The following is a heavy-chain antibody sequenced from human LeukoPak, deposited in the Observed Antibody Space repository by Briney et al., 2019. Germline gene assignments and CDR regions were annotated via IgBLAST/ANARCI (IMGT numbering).Heavy chain of an antibody. Sequence: SVKVSCKASGGTFSSYAISWVRQAPGQGLEWMGRIIPILGMANYAQKFQGRVTITADKSTSTAYMELSSLRSEDTAVYYCADSLGGYSYGSDYWGQGTLVTVSS. J-gene: IGHJ4*02. CDR2: IIPILGMA. CDR3: ADSLGGYSYGSDY. V-gene: IGHV1-69*04. CDR1: GGTFSSYA. D-gene: IGHD5-18*01.